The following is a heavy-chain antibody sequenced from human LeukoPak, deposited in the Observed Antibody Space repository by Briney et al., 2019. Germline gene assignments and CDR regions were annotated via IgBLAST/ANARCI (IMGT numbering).Heavy chain of an antibody. V-gene: IGHV3-30-3*01. Sequence: PGGSLRLSCAASGFTFSSYAMHWVRQAPGKGLEWVAVISYDGSNKYYADSVKGRFTISRDNSKNTLYLQMNSLRAEDTAVYYCARAPDYYDSSGHQGFDWGQGTLVTVSS. CDR1: GFTFSSYA. J-gene: IGHJ4*02. D-gene: IGHD3-22*01. CDR2: ISYDGSNK. CDR3: ARAPDYYDSSGHQGFD.